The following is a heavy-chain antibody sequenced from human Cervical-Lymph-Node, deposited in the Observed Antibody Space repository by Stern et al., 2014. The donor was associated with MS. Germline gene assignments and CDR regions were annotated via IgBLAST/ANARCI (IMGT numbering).Heavy chain of an antibody. CDR1: GGSISSGYW. J-gene: IGHJ4*02. D-gene: IGHD4-23*01. CDR2: IYHSGST. V-gene: IGHV4-4*02. Sequence: QLQLQESGPGLVKPSGTLSLTCAVSGGSISSGYWWRWVRPPPGKGLEWIGEIYHSGSTNYNPSLKSRVTISVDTSKNHFSLKMNSVNAADTAVYYCARNGGNYAFDYWGQGTLVAVSS. CDR3: ARNGGNYAFDY.